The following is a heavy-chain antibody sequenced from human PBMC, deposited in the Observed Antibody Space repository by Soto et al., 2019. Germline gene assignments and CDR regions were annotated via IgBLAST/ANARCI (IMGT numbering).Heavy chain of an antibody. CDR3: ARDSGGVAVAGTYYYGMDV. CDR2: IYSGGST. J-gene: IGHJ6*02. V-gene: IGHV3-66*01. CDR1: GFTVSSNY. Sequence: GSLRLSCAASGFTVSSNYMSWVRQAPGKGLEWVSVIYSGGSTYYADSVKGRFTISRDNSKNTLYLQMNSLRAEDTAVYYCARDSGGVAVAGTYYYGMDVWGQGTTVTVS. D-gene: IGHD6-19*01.